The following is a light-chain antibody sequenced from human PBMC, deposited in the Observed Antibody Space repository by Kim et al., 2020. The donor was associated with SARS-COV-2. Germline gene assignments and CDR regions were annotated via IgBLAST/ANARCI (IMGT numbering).Light chain of an antibody. Sequence: VALGKTVRITCQGDSLRSYYATWYQQKQGQAPILVIYVKNNRPSGIPDRFSGSSAGNTASLTITGTQAGDEADYYCNSRDSNDYVVFGGGTKLTVL. CDR3: NSRDSNDYVV. V-gene: IGLV3-19*01. J-gene: IGLJ2*01. CDR1: SLRSYY. CDR2: VKN.